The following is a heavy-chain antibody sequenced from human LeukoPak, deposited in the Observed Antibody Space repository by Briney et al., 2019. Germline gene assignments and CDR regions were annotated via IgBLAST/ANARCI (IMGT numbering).Heavy chain of an antibody. CDR1: GFTFSDYY. Sequence: GGSLRLSCAASGFTFSDYYMSWIRQAPGKGLEWVSYISSSGSTIYYADSVKGRFTISRDNAKNSLYLQMNSLRAEDTAVYYCARETSQKGAHYMDVWGKGTTVTISS. V-gene: IGHV3-11*04. D-gene: IGHD3-16*01. CDR3: ARETSQKGAHYMDV. J-gene: IGHJ6*03. CDR2: ISSSGSTI.